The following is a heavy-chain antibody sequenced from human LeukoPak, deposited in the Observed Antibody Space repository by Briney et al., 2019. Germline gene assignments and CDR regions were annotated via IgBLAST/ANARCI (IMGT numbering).Heavy chain of an antibody. CDR3: ARVWRFGFGELSPFDY. CDR1: GYSISSGYY. CDR2: IHHSGST. D-gene: IGHD3-10*01. J-gene: IGHJ4*02. Sequence: SETLSLTCAVSGYSISSGYYWGWIRQPPGKGLEWIGSIHHSGSTYYNPSLKSRVTISVDTSKNQFSLKLSSVTAADTAVYYCARVWRFGFGELSPFDYWGQGTLVTVSS. V-gene: IGHV4-38-2*01.